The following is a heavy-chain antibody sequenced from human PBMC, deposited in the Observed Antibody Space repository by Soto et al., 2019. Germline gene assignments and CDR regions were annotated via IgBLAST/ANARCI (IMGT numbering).Heavy chain of an antibody. D-gene: IGHD3-3*01. Sequence: GGSLRLSCAASGFTFSNYGMHWVRQAPGKGLEWVAVISYDGSNKYYADSVKGRFSISRDNSKNTLYLQMNSLRTEDTAVYYCAKCHPIFGVVIASDYYYRMDVWGQGTTVTVSS. J-gene: IGHJ6*02. CDR2: ISYDGSNK. CDR1: GFTFSNYG. V-gene: IGHV3-30*18. CDR3: AKCHPIFGVVIASDYYYRMDV.